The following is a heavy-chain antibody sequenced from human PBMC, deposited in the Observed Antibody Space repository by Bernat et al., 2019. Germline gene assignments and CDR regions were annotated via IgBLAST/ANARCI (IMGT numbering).Heavy chain of an antibody. D-gene: IGHD5-12*01. CDR3: ARARGRRATISDFDY. CDR1: GFTFSSYA. CDR2: ISYDGSKK. J-gene: IGHJ4*02. Sequence: QVQLVESGGGVVQPGRSLRLSCAASGFTFSSYAMHWVRQAPGKGLEWVAVISYDGSKKYYADSVKGRFTISRDNSKNTLYLQMNSLRAEDTAVYYCARARGRRATISDFDYWGQGTLVTVSS. V-gene: IGHV3-30*01.